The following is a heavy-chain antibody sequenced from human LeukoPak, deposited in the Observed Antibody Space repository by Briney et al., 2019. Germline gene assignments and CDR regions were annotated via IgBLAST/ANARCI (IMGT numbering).Heavy chain of an antibody. V-gene: IGHV3-23*01. D-gene: IGHD6-19*01. Sequence: SGGSLRLTCAASGFSFSIYAMSWVRQAPGKGLEWVSAISGSAGSTYSADSVKGRFTISRDNSKNTLYLQMNSLRAEDAAVYYCARGGGYDGLYFDYWGQGTLVTVPS. J-gene: IGHJ4*02. CDR3: ARGGGYDGLYFDY. CDR1: GFSFSIYA. CDR2: ISGSAGST.